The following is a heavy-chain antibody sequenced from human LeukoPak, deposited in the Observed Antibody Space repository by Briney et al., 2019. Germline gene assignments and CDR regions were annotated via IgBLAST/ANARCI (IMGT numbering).Heavy chain of an antibody. CDR1: GFTFSTYS. V-gene: IGHV3-21*01. Sequence: GGSLRLSCAASGFTFSTYSMNWVRQAPGKGLEWVSSLSPGSSYIYYADSVKGRFSISRDNAKNSLYLQMNSLRAEDTAVYYCARAVPDYYDSSGYYRLEWDPSGFDYWGQGTLVTVSS. CDR2: LSPGSSYI. CDR3: ARAVPDYYDSSGYYRLEWDPSGFDY. D-gene: IGHD3-22*01. J-gene: IGHJ4*02.